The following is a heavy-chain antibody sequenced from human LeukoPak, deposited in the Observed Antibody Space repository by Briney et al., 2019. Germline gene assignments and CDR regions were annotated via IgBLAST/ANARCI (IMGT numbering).Heavy chain of an antibody. D-gene: IGHD2-15*01. J-gene: IGHJ4*02. CDR2: IREDGTEI. CDR3: ARGVYSIDY. Sequence: GGSLRLSCAVSGFTFSSHWMNWVRQAPGKGLEWVANIREDGTEIYYMDSVKGRFTISRDNAKNSLYLQMNSLRAEDTAVYYCARGVYSIDYWGQGTLVTVSS. CDR1: GFTFSSHW. V-gene: IGHV3-7*01.